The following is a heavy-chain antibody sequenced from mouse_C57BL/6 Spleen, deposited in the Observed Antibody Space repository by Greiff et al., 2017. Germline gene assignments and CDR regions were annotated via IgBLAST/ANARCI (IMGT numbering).Heavy chain of an antibody. J-gene: IGHJ2*01. D-gene: IGHD1-1*01. V-gene: IGHV3-6*01. CDR2: ISYDGSN. CDR1: GYSITSGYY. Sequence: EVKLMESGPGLVKPSQSLSLTCSVTGYSITSGYYWNWIRQFPGNKLAWMGYISYDGSNNYNPSLKNRISITRDTSKNQFCLKLNSVTTEDTSTYYCAREYYGYFDYWGQGTTLTVSS. CDR3: AREYYGYFDY.